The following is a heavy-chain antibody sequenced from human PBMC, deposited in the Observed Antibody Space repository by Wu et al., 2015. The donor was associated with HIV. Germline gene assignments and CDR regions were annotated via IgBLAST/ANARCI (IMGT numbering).Heavy chain of an antibody. CDR1: GGTFSSYA. V-gene: IGHV1-69*13. J-gene: IGHJ3*02. CDR2: IIPIFGTA. D-gene: IGHD5-18*01. CDR3: AREPGYSYGQGYGGKGAFDI. Sequence: QVQLVQSGAEVKKPGSSVKVSCKASGGTFSSYAISWVRQAPGQGLEWMGRIIPIFGTANYAQKFQGRVTITADESTSTAYMELSSLRSEDTAVYYCAREPGYSYGQGYGGKGAFDIWGQGTMVTVSS.